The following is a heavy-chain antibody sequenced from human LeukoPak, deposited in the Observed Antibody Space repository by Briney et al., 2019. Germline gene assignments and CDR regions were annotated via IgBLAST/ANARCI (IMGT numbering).Heavy chain of an antibody. V-gene: IGHV3-23*01. J-gene: IGHJ4*02. CDR2: ISGSGGST. CDR3: ARSRYSSSGFFDY. Sequence: GGSLRLSCAVSGFTFTSYAMTWVRQAPGKGLEWVSAISGSGGSTYYADSVKGRFTISRDNSKITLYLQMNSLRAEDTAVYYCARSRYSSSGFFDYWGQGTLVTVSS. D-gene: IGHD6-6*01. CDR1: GFTFTSYA.